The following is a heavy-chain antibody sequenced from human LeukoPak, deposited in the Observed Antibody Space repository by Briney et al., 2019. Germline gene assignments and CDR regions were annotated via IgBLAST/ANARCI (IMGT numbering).Heavy chain of an antibody. CDR3: ARGYYDSSGYYSSWFDP. J-gene: IGHJ5*02. D-gene: IGHD3-22*01. CDR1: GYTFTSYY. CDR2: INPSGGST. V-gene: IGHV1-46*01. Sequence: GASVNVSCKASGYTFTSYYMHWVRQAPGQGLEWMGIINPSGGSTSYAQKFQGRVTMTRDTSTSTVYMELSSLRSEDTAVYYCARGYYDSSGYYSSWFDPWGQGTLVTVSS.